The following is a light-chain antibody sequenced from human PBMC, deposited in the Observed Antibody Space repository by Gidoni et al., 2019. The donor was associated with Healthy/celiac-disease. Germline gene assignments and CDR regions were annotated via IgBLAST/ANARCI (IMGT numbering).Light chain of an antibody. V-gene: IGLV3-1*01. CDR2: QDS. CDR1: KLGDKY. CDR3: QAWDSSTGV. J-gene: IGLJ2*01. Sequence: SYELPQPPSVSVSPGQTASITCSGDKLGDKYAFLYQQKPGQSPVLVIYQDSKRPSGIPERFSGSNSGNTATLTISGTQAMDAADYYCQAWDSSTGVFGGGTKLTVL.